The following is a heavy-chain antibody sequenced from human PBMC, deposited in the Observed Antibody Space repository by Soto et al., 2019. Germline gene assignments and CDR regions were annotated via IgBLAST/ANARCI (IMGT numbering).Heavy chain of an antibody. D-gene: IGHD6-6*01. CDR1: GYRFPSYW. CDR3: ARQGSSGNHYYGMDA. CDR2: IYPGDSET. Sequence: GESLKISCKGSGYRFPSYWIAWVRQTPGQGLEWMGIIYPGDSETRYSPSFEGQVTMSVDKSTSTAYLQWSSLKASDTAKYYCARQGSSGNHYYGMDAWGQGTTVTVSS. V-gene: IGHV5-51*01. J-gene: IGHJ6*02.